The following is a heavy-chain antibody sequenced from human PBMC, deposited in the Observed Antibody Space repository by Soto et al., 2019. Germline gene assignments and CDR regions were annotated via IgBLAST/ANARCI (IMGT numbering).Heavy chain of an antibody. Sequence: ASVKVSCKDSGYRGTDYHIHWVRQAPGQGLEWLGRINPKSGGTSTAQKFQGWVTMTTDTSISTASMELTRLTSDDTAIYYCSQGDSTDCSNGVCSFFYNHDMDVLGQLTPVPVSS. CDR1: GYRGTDYH. D-gene: IGHD2-8*01. CDR2: INPKSGGT. CDR3: SQGDSTDCSNGVCSFFYNHDMDV. V-gene: IGHV1-2*04. J-gene: IGHJ6*02.